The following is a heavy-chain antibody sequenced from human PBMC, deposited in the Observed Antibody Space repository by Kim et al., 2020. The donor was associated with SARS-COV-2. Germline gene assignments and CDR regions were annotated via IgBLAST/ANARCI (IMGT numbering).Heavy chain of an antibody. V-gene: IGHV4-30-2*01. CDR2: IYRSGRT. CDR3: ARGKHDYGDYVGWFDP. Sequence: SETLSLTCAVSGGSITNDGNSWSWIRQPPGKALEWLGYIYRSGRTYYNPSLKSRVTISVDRSKNQFSLKLNSVTAADTALYYCARGKHDYGDYVGWFDPWGQGTLVTVSS. J-gene: IGHJ5*02. D-gene: IGHD4-17*01. CDR1: GGSITNDGNS.